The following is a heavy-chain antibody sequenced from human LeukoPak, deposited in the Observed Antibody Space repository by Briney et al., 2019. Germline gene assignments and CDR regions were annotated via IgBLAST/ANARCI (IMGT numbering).Heavy chain of an antibody. D-gene: IGHD4-17*01. CDR1: GGSISSSSYY. Sequence: SETLSLTCTVSGGSISSSSYYWGWIRQPPGKGLEWIGSIYYSGSTYYNPSLKSRVTISVDTSKNQFSLKLSSVTAADTAVYYCARVDYGDYSKDFDYWGQGTLVTVSS. V-gene: IGHV4-39*01. CDR2: IYYSGST. CDR3: ARVDYGDYSKDFDY. J-gene: IGHJ4*02.